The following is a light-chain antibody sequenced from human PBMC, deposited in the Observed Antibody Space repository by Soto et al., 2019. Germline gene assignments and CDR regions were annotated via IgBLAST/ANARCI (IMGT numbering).Light chain of an antibody. CDR3: QQYGISPPIT. CDR2: AAS. V-gene: IGKV1-17*03. J-gene: IGKJ5*01. CDR1: QGISNY. Sequence: DIQMTQSPSAMSASVGDRVTITCRASQGISNYLAWFQQKPGKVPKRLIYAASSLQSGVPSRFSGSGSGTEFTLTISSLQPEDFALYYCQQYGISPPITFGQGTRLEIK.